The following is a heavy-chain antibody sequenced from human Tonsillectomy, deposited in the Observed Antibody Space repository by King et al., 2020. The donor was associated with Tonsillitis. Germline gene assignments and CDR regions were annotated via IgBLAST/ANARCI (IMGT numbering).Heavy chain of an antibody. D-gene: IGHD6-6*01. J-gene: IGHJ4*02. V-gene: IGHV3-9*01. CDR2: ISWNSGSI. Sequence: VQLVESGGGLVQPGRSLRLSCAASGFTFDDYAMHWVRQAPGKGQEWVSGISWNSGSIGYADSVKGRFTISRDNAKNSLYLEMNSLRAEDTALYYCAKDRGKYSSSSGFDYWGQGTLVTVSS. CDR1: GFTFDDYA. CDR3: AKDRGKYSSSSGFDY.